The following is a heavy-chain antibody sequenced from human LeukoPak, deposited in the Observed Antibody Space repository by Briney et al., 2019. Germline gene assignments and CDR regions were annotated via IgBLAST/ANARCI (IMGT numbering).Heavy chain of an antibody. CDR1: GFTVSDND. Sequence: GGSLRLSCAASGFTVSDNDISWVRQAPGKGLERVSVIYFGGSTFYADSVKGRFTISRENSKNTLFLQMNSLRAEDTAVYYCARGDGYTAPFDYWGQGTLVTVSS. V-gene: IGHV3-53*01. D-gene: IGHD5-24*01. CDR2: IYFGGST. CDR3: ARGDGYTAPFDY. J-gene: IGHJ4*02.